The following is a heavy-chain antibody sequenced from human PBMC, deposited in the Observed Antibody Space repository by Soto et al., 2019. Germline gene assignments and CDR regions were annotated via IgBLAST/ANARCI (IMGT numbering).Heavy chain of an antibody. D-gene: IGHD2-2*01. CDR1: GGTFSSYA. CDR3: ARVHLGYCSSTSCRSNYYYYGMDV. Sequence: QVQLVQSGDEVKKPGSSVKVSCKASGGTFSSYAISWVRQAPGQGLEWMGGIIPIFGTANYAQKFQGRVTITADESTSTAYMELSSLRSEDTAVYYCARVHLGYCSSTSCRSNYYYYGMDVWGQGTTVTVSS. CDR2: IIPIFGTA. J-gene: IGHJ6*02. V-gene: IGHV1-69*01.